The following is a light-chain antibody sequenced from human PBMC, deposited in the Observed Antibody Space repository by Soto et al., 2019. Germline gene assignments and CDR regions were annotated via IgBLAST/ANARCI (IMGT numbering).Light chain of an antibody. J-gene: IGLJ2*01. CDR1: SSDVGGYNY. V-gene: IGLV2-14*01. CDR3: TSYTRSSSLYVV. CDR2: EVS. Sequence: QSALTQPASVSGSPGQSITISCTGTSSDVGGYNYVSWYQQHPGKAPKLMIYEVSNRPSGISNRFSGSKSGNTASLTISGLQAEDEADYYCTSYTRSSSLYVVFGGGTKLTVL.